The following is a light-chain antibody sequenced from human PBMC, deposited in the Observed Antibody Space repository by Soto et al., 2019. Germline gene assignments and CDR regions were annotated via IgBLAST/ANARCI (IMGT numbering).Light chain of an antibody. Sequence: DIQMTQSPSSLSASVGDRVTITCQASQDISNYLNWYQQKSGKAPKLLIYDASNLETGVPSRFSGSGSGTDFTFTISSLQPEDTATYYCQQYDNLSFTFGPGTKVDIK. CDR1: QDISNY. CDR3: QQYDNLSFT. J-gene: IGKJ3*01. CDR2: DAS. V-gene: IGKV1-33*01.